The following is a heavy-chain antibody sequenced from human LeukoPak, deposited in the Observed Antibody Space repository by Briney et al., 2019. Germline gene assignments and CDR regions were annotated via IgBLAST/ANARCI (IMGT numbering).Heavy chain of an antibody. V-gene: IGHV4-59*01. J-gene: IGHJ5*02. CDR1: SGSISTYY. CDR2: VYYSGNT. CDR3: ATQPAGPASWFDP. D-gene: IGHD6-13*01. Sequence: SETLSLTCSVSSGSISTYYWSWIRQAPGKGLEWIGFVYYSGNTNYNPSLKSRATILLGTSKNQFSLMLSSVTAADTAVYYCATQPAGPASWFDPWGQGTLVTVSP.